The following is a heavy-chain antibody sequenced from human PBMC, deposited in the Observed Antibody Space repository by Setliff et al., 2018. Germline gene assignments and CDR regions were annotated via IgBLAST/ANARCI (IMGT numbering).Heavy chain of an antibody. CDR2: ISVYSGNA. D-gene: IGHD2-2*01. V-gene: IGHV1-18*01. CDR3: SRLVRYCTTTSCQGASGAEF. CDR1: GYSFSDSA. J-gene: IGHJ4*02. Sequence: GASVKVSCKASGYSFSDSAVSWVRQAPGQGLEWVGWISVYSGNAYYAQKLQDRVTLTTDTSTTTAYLELRSLTSDDTAVYYCSRLVRYCTTTSCQGASGAEFWGQGTLVTVSS.